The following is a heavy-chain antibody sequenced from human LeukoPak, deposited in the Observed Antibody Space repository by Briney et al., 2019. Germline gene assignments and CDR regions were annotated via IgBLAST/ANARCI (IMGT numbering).Heavy chain of an antibody. D-gene: IGHD6-13*01. J-gene: IGHJ4*02. V-gene: IGHV1-46*01. CDR3: ARGDRIAAAGKDY. Sequence: ASVKVSCKASGYTFTSYYMHWVRQAHGQGLEWMGRINPSGGSTSYAQKFQGRVTMTRDMSTSTVYMELSSLRSEDTAVYYYARGDRIAAAGKDYWGQGTLVTVSS. CDR1: GYTFTSYY. CDR2: INPSGGST.